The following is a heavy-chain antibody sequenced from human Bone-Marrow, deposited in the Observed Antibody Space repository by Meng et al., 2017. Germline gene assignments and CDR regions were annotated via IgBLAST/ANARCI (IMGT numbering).Heavy chain of an antibody. J-gene: IGHJ4*02. CDR2: INHSGST. CDR1: GGSFSGYY. V-gene: IGHV4-34*01. Sequence: QVQLQQWVAGLLKPSETLSLTCAGYGGSFSGYYWSWIRQPPGKGLEWIGEINHSGSTNYNPSLKSRVTISVDTSKNQFSLKLSSVTAADTAVYYCARVAYRWGGDCSYFDYWGQGTLVTVSS. CDR3: ARVAYRWGGDCSYFDY. D-gene: IGHD2-21*02.